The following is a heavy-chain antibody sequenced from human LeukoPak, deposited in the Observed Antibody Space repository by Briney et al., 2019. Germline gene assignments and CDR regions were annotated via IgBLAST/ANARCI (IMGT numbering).Heavy chain of an antibody. J-gene: IGHJ4*02. D-gene: IGHD3-10*01. CDR1: GFTVSTYY. CDR3: TRAGQWTYGFQDY. V-gene: IGHV3-66*01. Sequence: GGSLRLSCAASGFTVSTYYMSWVRQAPGKGLEWVSIIYSGGSTYYADSVKGRFTISKDNSKSTLYLQMSSLRAEDTAVYYCTRAGQWTYGFQDYWGQGTLVTVSS. CDR2: IYSGGST.